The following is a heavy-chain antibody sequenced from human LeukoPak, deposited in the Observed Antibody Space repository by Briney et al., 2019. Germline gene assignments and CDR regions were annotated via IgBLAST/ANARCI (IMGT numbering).Heavy chain of an antibody. Sequence: PSETLSLTCTVSGGSISSSSYYWGWIRQPPGKGLEWIGSIYYSGSTYYNPSLKSRVTISVDTSKNQFSLKLSSVTAADTAVYYCARTERIYDILTGYIPVYFDYWGQGTLVIVSS. D-gene: IGHD3-9*01. J-gene: IGHJ4*02. V-gene: IGHV4-39*01. CDR2: IYYSGST. CDR3: ARTERIYDILTGYIPVYFDY. CDR1: GGSISSSSYY.